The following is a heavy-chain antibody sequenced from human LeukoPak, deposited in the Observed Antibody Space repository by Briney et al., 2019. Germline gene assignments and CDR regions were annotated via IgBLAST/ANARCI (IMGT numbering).Heavy chain of an antibody. CDR2: ISYDGSNK. V-gene: IGHV3-30*03. Sequence: GRSLRLSCAASGFSFRTYGMHWVRQAPGKGLEWVAVISYDGSNKYYADSVKGRFTISRDNAKNSLYLQMNSLRAEDTAVYYCARVSPNTVTTLQYFDYWGQGTLVTVSS. D-gene: IGHD4-17*01. CDR3: ARVSPNTVTTLQYFDY. CDR1: GFSFRTYG. J-gene: IGHJ4*02.